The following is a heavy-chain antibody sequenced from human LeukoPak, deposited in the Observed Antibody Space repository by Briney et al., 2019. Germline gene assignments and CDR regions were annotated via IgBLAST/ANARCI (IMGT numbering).Heavy chain of an antibody. CDR2: INSDGSTT. Sequence: GGSLRLSCTASGFTFSRYLMHWVRQAPGKGLVGVSRINSDGSTTAYADSVKGRFTVSRDNAKNTLYLQMNGLRAEDTAVYYCASETYYYGSGSYYKGQFWGQGTLVTVSS. CDR1: GFTFSRYL. CDR3: ASETYYYGSGSYYKGQF. J-gene: IGHJ4*02. D-gene: IGHD3-10*01. V-gene: IGHV3-74*01.